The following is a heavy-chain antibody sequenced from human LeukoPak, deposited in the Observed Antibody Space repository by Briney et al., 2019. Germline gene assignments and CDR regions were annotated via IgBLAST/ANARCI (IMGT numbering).Heavy chain of an antibody. D-gene: IGHD2-2*02. J-gene: IGHJ6*03. CDR1: GGSISSYY. CDR3: ARDQPDCSSTSCYNYYYYYVDV. Sequence: PSETLSLTCTVSGGSISSYYWSWIRQPAGKGLEWIGRIYTSGSTNYNPSLKSRVTISVDKSKNQFSLKLSSVTAADTAVYYCARDQPDCSSTSCYNYYYYYVDVWGKGTTVTVSS. CDR2: IYTSGST. V-gene: IGHV4-4*07.